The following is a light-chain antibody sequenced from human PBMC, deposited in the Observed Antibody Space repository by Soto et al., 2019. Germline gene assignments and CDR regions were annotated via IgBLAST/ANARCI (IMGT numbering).Light chain of an antibody. Sequence: DLQMTQSPSSVSASVGDRVTITCRASQDVSSRLAWYQQKPGKAPKLLIYAVSSLQTGVPSRFSGSGSGTDFTLSINNLQAEDFATYYCQQGNSFPRTFGQGTKVEIK. CDR3: QQGNSFPRT. CDR2: AVS. V-gene: IGKV1-12*01. J-gene: IGKJ1*01. CDR1: QDVSSR.